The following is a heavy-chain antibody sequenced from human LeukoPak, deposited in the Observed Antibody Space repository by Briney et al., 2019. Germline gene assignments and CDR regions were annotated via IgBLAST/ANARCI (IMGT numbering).Heavy chain of an antibody. CDR3: ARVKGVTSWVDY. J-gene: IGHJ4*02. CDR1: GFTFSSYS. CDR2: ISSSSSYI. V-gene: IGHV3-21*01. Sequence: GGSLRLSCAASGFTFSSYSMNWVRQAPGKGLEWVSSISSSSSYIYYADSVKGRFTISRDNAKNSLYLQMNSLRAEDTAVYYCARVKGVTSWVDYWGQGTRVSVPS. D-gene: IGHD2-2*01.